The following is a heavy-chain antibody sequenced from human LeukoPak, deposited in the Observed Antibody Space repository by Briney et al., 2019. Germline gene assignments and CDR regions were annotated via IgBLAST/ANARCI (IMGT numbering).Heavy chain of an antibody. D-gene: IGHD3-10*01. CDR1: AFTFSNYE. J-gene: IGHJ5*02. V-gene: IGHV3-48*03. CDR3: ARRIYGSGTSWFDP. Sequence: PGGSLRPSCAPSAFTFSNYEMNWVRQAPGKGLEWVAYISSSGSSINYADSVKGRFAISRDNAKNSLYLQLNSLRVEDTAVYYCARRIYGSGTSWFDPWGQGTLVTVSS. CDR2: ISSSGSSI.